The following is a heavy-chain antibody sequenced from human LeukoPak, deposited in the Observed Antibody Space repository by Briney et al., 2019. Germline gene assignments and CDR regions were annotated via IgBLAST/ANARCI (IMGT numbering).Heavy chain of an antibody. CDR1: GFRFSSYG. J-gene: IGHJ4*02. V-gene: IGHV3-33*06. Sequence: PGGSLRLSCAASGFRFSSYGMHWVRQAPGKGLEWVAVIWSDGSNKYYADSVKGRFAISRDDSNKMVFLQMNSLRVEDTAVYYCAKDVERGFDYTNSLGHWGQGTLVAVSS. D-gene: IGHD4-11*01. CDR3: AKDVERGFDYTNSLGH. CDR2: IWSDGSNK.